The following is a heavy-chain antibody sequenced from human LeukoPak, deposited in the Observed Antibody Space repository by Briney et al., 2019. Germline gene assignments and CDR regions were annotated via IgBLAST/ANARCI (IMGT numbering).Heavy chain of an antibody. D-gene: IGHD3-3*01. CDR1: GGSISSGGYS. V-gene: IGHV4-30-4*07. Sequence: PSQTLSLTCAVSGGSISSGGYSWSWIRQPPGKGLEWIGYIYYSGSTNYNPSLKSRVTISVDTSKNQFSLKLSSVTAADTAVYYCAKRGLRFWNYFDYWGQGTLVTVSS. CDR2: IYYSGST. CDR3: AKRGLRFWNYFDY. J-gene: IGHJ4*02.